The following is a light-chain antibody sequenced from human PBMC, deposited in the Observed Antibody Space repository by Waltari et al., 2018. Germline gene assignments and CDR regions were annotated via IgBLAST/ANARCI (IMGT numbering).Light chain of an antibody. CDR2: CAS. J-gene: IGKJ4*01. CDR1: QSVLYSSNNKNY. V-gene: IGKV4-1*01. CDR3: QQYYSTPFT. Sequence: DIVMTQSPDSLAVSLGEGATINCKSSQSVLYSSNNKNYLAWYQQKPGQPPKLLIYCASTRESGVPDRFSGSGSGTDFTLTISSLQAEDVAVYYCQQYYSTPFTFGGGTKVEIK.